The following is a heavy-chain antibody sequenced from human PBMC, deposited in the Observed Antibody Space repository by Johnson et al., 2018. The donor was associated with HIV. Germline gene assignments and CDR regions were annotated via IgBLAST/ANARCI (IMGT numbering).Heavy chain of an antibody. J-gene: IGHJ3*02. V-gene: IGHV3-30-3*01. CDR2: ISHDGSNK. CDR3: AGGGIEYSSPLGVGYGFDI. D-gene: IGHD3-16*01. Sequence: QVQLVESGGGLVQPGGSLRLSCAASGFTFSSYAMHWVRQAPGKGLEWVAVISHDGSNKYYADSVKGRFTISRDNSKNTLYLHMSSLRPGDTAMYYCAGGGIEYSSPLGVGYGFDIWGQGTMVTVSS. CDR1: GFTFSSYA.